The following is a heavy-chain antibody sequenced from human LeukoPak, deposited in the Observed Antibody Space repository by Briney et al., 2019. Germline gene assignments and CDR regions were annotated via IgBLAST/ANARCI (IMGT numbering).Heavy chain of an antibody. D-gene: IGHD6-13*01. CDR2: FDPEDGET. CDR3: AREYPGIAAAVDY. Sequence: GASVKVSCKVSGYTLSELSMHWVRQAPGKGLEWMGGFDPEDGETIYAQKFQGRVTMTRDTSISTAYMELSRLRSDDTAGYYCAREYPGIAAAVDYWGQGTLVTVSS. CDR1: GYTLSELS. J-gene: IGHJ4*02. V-gene: IGHV1-24*01.